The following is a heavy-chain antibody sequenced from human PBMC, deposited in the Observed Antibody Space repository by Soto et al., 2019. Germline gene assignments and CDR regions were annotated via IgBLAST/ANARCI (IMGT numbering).Heavy chain of an antibody. CDR3: ARDLSPRQRNTYYDFWSGYYTNYYYYAMDV. CDR1: GYTFTSDG. V-gene: IGHV1-18*04. CDR2: LTAYNGNT. J-gene: IGHJ6*02. Sequence: ASVKVCCTASGYTFTSDGISWVGQAPRQGLEWMEGLTAYNGNTNYAQKLQGRLTMTTDTPTRTAYMALRSLRHDDKAVYYCARDLSPRQRNTYYDFWSGYYTNYYYYAMDVWGQGTTVTVSS. D-gene: IGHD3-3*01.